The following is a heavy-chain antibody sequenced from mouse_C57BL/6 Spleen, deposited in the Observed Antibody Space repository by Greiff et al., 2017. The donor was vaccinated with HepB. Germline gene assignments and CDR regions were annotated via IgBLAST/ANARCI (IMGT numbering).Heavy chain of an antibody. CDR1: GYTFTSYT. J-gene: IGHJ3*01. D-gene: IGHD2-4*01. CDR2: INPSSGYT. CDR3: ARCTGSSRYDYDDWFAY. V-gene: IGHV1-4*01. Sequence: VQLVESGAELARPGASVKMSCKASGYTFTSYTMHWVKQRPGQGLEWIGYINPSSGYTKYNQKFKDKATLTADKSSSTAYMQLSSLTSEDSAVYYCARCTGSSRYDYDDWFAYWGQGTLVTVSA.